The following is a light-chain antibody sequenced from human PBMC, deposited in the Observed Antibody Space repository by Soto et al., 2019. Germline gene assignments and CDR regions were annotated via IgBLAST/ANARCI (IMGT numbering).Light chain of an antibody. CDR3: QQYNSFPLT. CDR1: QNIRSW. V-gene: IGKV1-5*01. J-gene: IGKJ4*01. CDR2: SAS. Sequence: DIQMTQAPSTLSASVGDRVTITCRASQNIRSWFAWYQQIAGKAPKLLIYSASSLESGVPSRFSGSGSGTEFTLTISGLQPHDFATYFCQQYNSFPLTFGGGTKVESK.